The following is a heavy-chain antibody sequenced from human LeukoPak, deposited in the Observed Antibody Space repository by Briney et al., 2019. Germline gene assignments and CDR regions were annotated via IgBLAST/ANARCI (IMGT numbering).Heavy chain of an antibody. J-gene: IGHJ3*02. CDR1: GGTFSSYA. Sequence: ASVKVSCKASGGTFSSYAISWVRQAPGQGLEWMGGIIPIFGTANYAQKFQGRVTITADESTSTAYMELSSLRSEDTAVYYCARDSGQLVVNDAFDIWGQGTMVTVSS. CDR3: ARDSGQLVVNDAFDI. D-gene: IGHD6-13*01. V-gene: IGHV1-69*13. CDR2: IIPIFGTA.